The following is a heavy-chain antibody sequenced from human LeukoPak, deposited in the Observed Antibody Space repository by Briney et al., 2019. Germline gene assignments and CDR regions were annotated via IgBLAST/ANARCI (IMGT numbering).Heavy chain of an antibody. Sequence: GGSLRLSCAASGFTFSSYAMSWVRQAPGKGLEWVSSINSGDNTYYAGSVKGRFTISRDNSKNTLYLQMNSLRAEDTAVYYCAKSVWGSSGYYPNWFDPWGQGTLVTVSS. CDR2: INSGDNT. J-gene: IGHJ5*02. CDR3: AKSVWGSSGYYPNWFDP. CDR1: GFTFSSYA. V-gene: IGHV3-23*01. D-gene: IGHD3-22*01.